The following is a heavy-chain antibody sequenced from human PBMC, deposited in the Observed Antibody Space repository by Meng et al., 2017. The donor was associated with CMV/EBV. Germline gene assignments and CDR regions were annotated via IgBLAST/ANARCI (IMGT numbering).Heavy chain of an antibody. D-gene: IGHD1-26*01. Sequence: VHLGQLWDRGQTLGLPGSSPRKPSGYTFTGYYITWVRQAPGQGREWMGWINPNSGGTNNAQKFQGRVTMTRDTSTSTAYMELSRLRSDDTAVYYCARVGVRLGPFDYWGQGTLVTVSS. V-gene: IGHV1-2*02. CDR2: INPNSGGT. CDR1: GYTFTGYY. CDR3: ARVGVRLGPFDY. J-gene: IGHJ4*02.